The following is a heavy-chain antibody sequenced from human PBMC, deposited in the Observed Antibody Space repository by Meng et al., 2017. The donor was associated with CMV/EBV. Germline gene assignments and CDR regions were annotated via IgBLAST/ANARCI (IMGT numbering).Heavy chain of an antibody. Sequence: GESLKISCAASGFTFSSYSMNWGRQAPRKGLEWVSTISSSSSYIYYADSVKGRFTISRDNAKNSLYLQMNSLRAEDTAVYYCAREIGVARYDWYGMDVWGQGTTVTVSS. CDR3: AREIGVARYDWYGMDV. CDR1: GFTFSSYS. CDR2: ISSSSSYI. J-gene: IGHJ6*02. D-gene: IGHD3-3*01. V-gene: IGHV3-21*01.